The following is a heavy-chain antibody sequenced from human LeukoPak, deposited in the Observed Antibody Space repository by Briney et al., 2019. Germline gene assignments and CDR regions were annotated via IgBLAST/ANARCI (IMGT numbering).Heavy chain of an antibody. V-gene: IGHV3-30*03. J-gene: IGHJ4*02. CDR3: ARGPTNYDHVWGSYRSYYFDY. Sequence: AGGSLRLSCAASGFTFSSYGMHWVRQAPGKGLEWVAVISYDGSNKYYADSVKGRFTISRDNAKGSLYLQMNSLRAEDTAVYYCARGPTNYDHVWGSYRSYYFDYWGQGALVTVSS. CDR2: ISYDGSNK. D-gene: IGHD3-16*02. CDR1: GFTFSSYG.